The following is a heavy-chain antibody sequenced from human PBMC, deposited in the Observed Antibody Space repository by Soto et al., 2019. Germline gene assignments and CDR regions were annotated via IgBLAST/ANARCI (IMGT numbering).Heavy chain of an antibody. J-gene: IGHJ3*02. CDR1: ESTFRGYW. V-gene: IGHV3-74*01. Sequence: EVQLVESGGDLVQPGGSLRLSCAASESTFRGYWMHWVRQAPGKGLVWVSRVNGDGSGTIYGDSVKGRFTVSRDNPKNTLFLQMNSLRVDDTAIYYCARESSHHAFDIGGQGTMVTVSS. CDR3: ARESSHHAFDI. CDR2: VNGDGSGT.